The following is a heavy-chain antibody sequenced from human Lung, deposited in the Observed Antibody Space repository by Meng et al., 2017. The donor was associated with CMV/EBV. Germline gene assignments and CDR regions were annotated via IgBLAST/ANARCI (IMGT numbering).Heavy chain of an antibody. Sequence: GGSLRLXCAASGFTFSSYGMHWVRQAPGKGLEWVAFIRYDGSNKYYADSVKGRFTISRDNSKNTLYLQMNSLRAEDTAVYYCAKDPNPHYYDSSGLDYWGHGTXVTVSS. J-gene: IGHJ4*01. CDR2: IRYDGSNK. CDR1: GFTFSSYG. V-gene: IGHV3-30*02. CDR3: AKDPNPHYYDSSGLDY. D-gene: IGHD3-22*01.